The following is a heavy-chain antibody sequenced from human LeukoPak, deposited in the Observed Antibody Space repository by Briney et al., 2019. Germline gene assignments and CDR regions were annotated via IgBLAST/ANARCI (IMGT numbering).Heavy chain of an antibody. Sequence: GGSLRLSCAASGFTFSSYSMNWVRQAPGKGLEWVSSISSSSSYIYYADSVKGRFTISRDNAKNSLYLQMSSLRAEDTAVYYCARDRSLGTVWFGPKRYYYFDYWGQGTLVTVSS. V-gene: IGHV3-21*01. CDR1: GFTFSSYS. D-gene: IGHD3-10*01. J-gene: IGHJ4*02. CDR2: ISSSSSYI. CDR3: ARDRSLGTVWFGPKRYYYFDY.